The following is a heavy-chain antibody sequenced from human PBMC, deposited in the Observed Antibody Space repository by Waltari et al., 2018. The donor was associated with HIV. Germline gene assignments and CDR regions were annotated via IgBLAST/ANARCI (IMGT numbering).Heavy chain of an antibody. J-gene: IGHJ4*02. CDR2: IYTSGST. V-gene: IGHV4-4*07. CDR3: ARAGEQQLAVHPYDY. CDR1: GASISIYY. D-gene: IGHD6-13*01. Sequence: QVQLQESGPGLVKPSETLSLTCTVSGASISIYYCSWIRQPAGKGLEWIGRIYTSGSTNYNPSRKSRVTMSVDTSKNQFSLKLSSVTAADTAVYYCARAGEQQLAVHPYDYWGQGTLVTVSS.